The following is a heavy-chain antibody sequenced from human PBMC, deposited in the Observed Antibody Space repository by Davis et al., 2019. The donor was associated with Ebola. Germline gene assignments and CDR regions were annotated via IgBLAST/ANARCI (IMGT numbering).Heavy chain of an antibody. CDR2: IGGSDGST. V-gene: IGHV3-23*01. Sequence: GESLKISCEGTGFTFSSYAMSWVRQAPGKGLEWVSGIGGSDGSTYYADSVKGRFTISRDNSKNTLYLQMNSLRAEDTAMYYCARGPDYGDYWGQGTLATVSS. CDR1: GFTFSSYA. J-gene: IGHJ4*02. CDR3: ARGPDYGDY. D-gene: IGHD4-17*01.